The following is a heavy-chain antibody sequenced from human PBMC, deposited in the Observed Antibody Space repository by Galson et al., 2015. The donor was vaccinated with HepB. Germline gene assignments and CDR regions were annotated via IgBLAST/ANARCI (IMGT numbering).Heavy chain of an antibody. D-gene: IGHD5-24*01. CDR1: GFTFSSYA. CDR2: ISYDGSNK. Sequence: SLRLSCAASGFTFSSYAMHWVRQAPGKGLEWVAVISYDGSNKYYADSVKGRFTISRDNSKNTLCLQMNSLRAEDTAVYYCARDPNNGYNKPFDYWGQGTLVTVSS. V-gene: IGHV3-30*04. CDR3: ARDPNNGYNKPFDY. J-gene: IGHJ4*02.